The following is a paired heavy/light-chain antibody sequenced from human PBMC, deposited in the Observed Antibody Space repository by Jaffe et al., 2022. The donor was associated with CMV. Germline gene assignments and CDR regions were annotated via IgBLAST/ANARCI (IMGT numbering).Light chain of an antibody. CDR2: AAS. Sequence: DIQMTQSPSSLSASVGDRVTITCRASQGISIWLGWYQQKPEKAPKSLIYAASSLQSGVPARFSGSGSGTDFTLTISSLQPEDFATYYCQQYNTYPPTFGGGTKVEIK. V-gene: IGKV1D-16*01. J-gene: IGKJ4*01. CDR1: QGISIW. CDR3: QQYNTYPPT.
Heavy chain of an antibody. CDR3: AKDWGSGTYYFDY. D-gene: IGHD1-26*01. CDR2: INGNGGST. V-gene: IGHV3-23*01. J-gene: IGHJ4*02. Sequence: EVQLLESGGGLVQPGGSLRLSCAASGFTFSNYAMSWVRQAPGKGLEWVSTINGNGGSTYYADSVKGRFTISRDNSKNTLDLQMNSLRAEDTALYYCAKDWGSGTYYFDYWGQGTLVTVSS. CDR1: GFTFSNYA.